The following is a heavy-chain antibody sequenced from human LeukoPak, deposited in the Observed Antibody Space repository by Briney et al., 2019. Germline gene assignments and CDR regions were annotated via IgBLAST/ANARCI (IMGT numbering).Heavy chain of an antibody. D-gene: IGHD2-2*02. CDR1: GFTFSSYA. V-gene: IGHV3-23*01. Sequence: QTGGSLRLSCAASGFTFSSYAMSWVRQAPGKGLEWVSAISGSGGSTYYADSVKGRFTISRDNSKNTQYLQMNSLRAEDTAVYYCAKDPIVVVPAAILDDAFDIWGQGTMVTVSS. CDR2: ISGSGGST. CDR3: AKDPIVVVPAAILDDAFDI. J-gene: IGHJ3*02.